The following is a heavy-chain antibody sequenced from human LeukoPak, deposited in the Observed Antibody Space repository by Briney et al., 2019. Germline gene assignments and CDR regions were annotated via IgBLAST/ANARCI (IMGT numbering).Heavy chain of an antibody. Sequence: GGSPRLSCAASGFTFSSYSMNWVRQAPGKGLEWVSSISSSSSYIYYADSVKGRFTISRDNAKNPLYLQMNSLRAEDTAVYYCARDPSLQVDYYGSGGHDYWGQGTLVTVSS. CDR1: GFTFSSYS. D-gene: IGHD3-10*01. J-gene: IGHJ4*02. CDR2: ISSSSSYI. CDR3: ARDPSLQVDYYGSGGHDY. V-gene: IGHV3-21*01.